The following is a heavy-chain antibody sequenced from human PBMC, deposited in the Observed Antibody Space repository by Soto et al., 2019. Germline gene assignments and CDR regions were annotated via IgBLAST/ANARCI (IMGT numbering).Heavy chain of an antibody. D-gene: IGHD3-16*01. CDR1: GGSISSGGYY. V-gene: IGHV4-31*11. CDR2: MYYNGST. CDR3: ASGGNWFDP. Sequence: PSETLSLTCAVSGGSISSGGYYWSWIRQHPGKELEWIGYMYYNGSTYYNPSLKSRVTISVDTSKNQFSLTLKSVSAADTAVYYCASGGNWFDPWGQGVLVTVSS. J-gene: IGHJ5*02.